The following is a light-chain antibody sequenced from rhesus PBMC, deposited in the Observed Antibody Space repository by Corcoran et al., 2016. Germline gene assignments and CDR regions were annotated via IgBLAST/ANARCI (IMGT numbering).Light chain of an antibody. CDR2: AAS. V-gene: IGKV1S12*01. J-gene: IGKJ2*01. Sequence: DIQMTQSPSALSASVGDRVTISCRASQNIYSNLAWYQQKPGKAPKHLIYAASSLKTGIPSRFSGSGSGTDFTLTISSLQPEDSAAYYCQHYYDNPYSFGQGTKVEIK. CDR1: QNIYSN. CDR3: QHYYDNPYS.